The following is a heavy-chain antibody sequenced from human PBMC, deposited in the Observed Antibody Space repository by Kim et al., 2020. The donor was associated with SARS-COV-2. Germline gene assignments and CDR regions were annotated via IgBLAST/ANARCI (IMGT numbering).Heavy chain of an antibody. V-gene: IGHV3-48*04. CDR2: ISSSSSTI. CDR3: ARESPREMATILFAFDI. CDR1: GFTFSSYS. J-gene: IGHJ3*02. Sequence: GGSLRLSCAASGFTFSSYSMNWVRQAPGKGLEWVSYISSSSSTIYYADSVKGRFTISRDNAKNSLYLQMNSLRAEDTAVYYCARESPREMATILFAFDIWGQGTMVTVSS. D-gene: IGHD5-12*01.